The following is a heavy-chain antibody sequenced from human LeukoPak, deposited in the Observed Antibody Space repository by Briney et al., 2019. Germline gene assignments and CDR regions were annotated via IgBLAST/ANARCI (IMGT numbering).Heavy chain of an antibody. Sequence: GASGKVSCKASGGFFSTFAISWVRQAPGQGREWRGIINPSGGSTSYAQKFQGRVTMTRDTSTSTVYMKLSSLRSEDTAVYYCARDTYYDFWSGYSEYYYYYMDVWGKGTTVTVSS. CDR2: INPSGGST. D-gene: IGHD3-3*01. CDR3: ARDTYYDFWSGYSEYYYYYMDV. J-gene: IGHJ6*03. CDR1: GGFFSTFA. V-gene: IGHV1-46*01.